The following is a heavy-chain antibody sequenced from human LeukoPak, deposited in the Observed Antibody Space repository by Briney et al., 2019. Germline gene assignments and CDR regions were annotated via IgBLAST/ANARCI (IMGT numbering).Heavy chain of an antibody. CDR1: GFTFSSCA. J-gene: IGHJ6*03. V-gene: IGHV3-64*01. CDR3: ARALYYYYYMDV. CDR2: ISSNGGST. Sequence: PGGSLRLSCAASGFTFSSCAMHWVRQAPGKGLEYVSAISSNGGSTYYANSVKGRFTISRDNSKNTLYLQMGSLRAEDMAVYYCARALYYYYYMDVWGKGTTVTVSS.